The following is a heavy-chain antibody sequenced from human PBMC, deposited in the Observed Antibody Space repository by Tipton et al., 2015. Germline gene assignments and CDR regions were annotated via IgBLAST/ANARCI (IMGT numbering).Heavy chain of an antibody. CDR2: LWYDGINN. Sequence: SLRLSCDVSGYSISSGYYWSWVRQAPGKGLVWVAVLWYDGINNYYADSVKGRFTISRDNCKNTIYLQMNSLRVEDTAVYYCERDFASEDYGSGSKYGYWGQGTLVTVSS. CDR3: ERDFASEDYGSGSKYGY. V-gene: IGHV3-33*08. D-gene: IGHD3-10*01. J-gene: IGHJ4*02. CDR1: GYSISSGYY.